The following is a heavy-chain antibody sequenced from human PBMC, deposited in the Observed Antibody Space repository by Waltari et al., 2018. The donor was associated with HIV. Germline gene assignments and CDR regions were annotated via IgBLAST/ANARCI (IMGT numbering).Heavy chain of an antibody. CDR1: GFTFSNAW. V-gene: IGHV3-15*01. J-gene: IGHJ4*02. CDR2: IKSKTDGGTT. D-gene: IGHD6-13*01. CDR3: TSTPGIAAAGKVY. Sequence: EVQLVESGGGLVKPGGSLRLSCAASGFTFSNAWMSWVRQAPGKGLEWVGRIKSKTDGGTTDYAAPVKGRFTIARDASKNTLYLQMNSLKTEDTAVYYCTSTPGIAAAGKVYWGQGTLVTVSS.